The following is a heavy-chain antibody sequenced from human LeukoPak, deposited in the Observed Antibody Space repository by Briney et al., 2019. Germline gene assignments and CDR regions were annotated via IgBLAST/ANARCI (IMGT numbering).Heavy chain of an antibody. CDR3: ARDGDYYDSSGYHGGSDY. V-gene: IGHV7-4-1*02. J-gene: IGHJ4*02. CDR2: INTNTGNP. D-gene: IGHD3-22*01. CDR1: GYTFTSYA. Sequence: ASVKVSCKASGYTFTSYAMNWVRQAPGQGLEWMGWINTNTGNPTYAQGFTGRFVFSLDTSVSTAYLQISSLKAEDTAVYYCARDGDYYDSSGYHGGSDYWGQGTLVTVSS.